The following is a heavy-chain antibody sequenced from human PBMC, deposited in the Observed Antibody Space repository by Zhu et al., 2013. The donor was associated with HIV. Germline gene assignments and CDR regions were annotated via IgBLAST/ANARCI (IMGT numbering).Heavy chain of an antibody. V-gene: IGHV1-2*02. J-gene: IGHJ6*03. CDR1: GYTFTGSY. D-gene: IGHD3-9*01. CDR2: IKDNTGAT. Sequence: QVHLVQSGAEVKKPGASVKVSCQASGYTFTGSYIHWVRQAPGQGLEWMGWIKDNTGATNFSQRFQGRVTMTRDTSVNTVYMELRSLTSDDTAVYYCARDPSTRYYTDVWGKGTTVTVSS. CDR3: ARDPSTRYYTDV.